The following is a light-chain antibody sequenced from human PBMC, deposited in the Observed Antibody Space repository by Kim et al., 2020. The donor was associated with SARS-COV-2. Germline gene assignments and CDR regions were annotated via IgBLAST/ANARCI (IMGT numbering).Light chain of an antibody. Sequence: GASVKLTCTLRSGHSSYAIAWHQQQPEKGPRYLMKLNSDGSHSKGDGIPDRFSGSSSGAERYLTISSLQSEDEADYYCQTWGTGMVFGGGTQLTVL. CDR2: LNSDGSH. V-gene: IGLV4-69*01. CDR3: QTWGTGMV. CDR1: SGHSSYA. J-gene: IGLJ3*02.